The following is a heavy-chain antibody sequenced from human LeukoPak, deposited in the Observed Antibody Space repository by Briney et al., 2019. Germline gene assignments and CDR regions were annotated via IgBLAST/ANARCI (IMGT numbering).Heavy chain of an antibody. J-gene: IGHJ5*02. D-gene: IGHD3-10*01. Sequence: SETLSLTCSVSGGSISDYYWTWIRRPAGKGLEWIGRINASGTTRYNPSLKSRLAMSIDTSKNQFSLKLSFVTAADTAVYYCARDSGTTGEVKFDPWGQGALVTVSS. V-gene: IGHV4-4*07. CDR3: ARDSGTTGEVKFDP. CDR1: GGSISDYY. CDR2: INASGTT.